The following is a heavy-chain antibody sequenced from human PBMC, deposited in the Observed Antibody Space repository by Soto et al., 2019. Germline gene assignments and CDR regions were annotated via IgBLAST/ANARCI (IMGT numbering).Heavy chain of an antibody. D-gene: IGHD3-10*02. Sequence: GGSLRLSCAASGLIFSDYAMSWVRQAPGKGLEWVSAISGSGGSTYYADSVKGRFTISRDNSKNTLYLQMNSLRAEDTAVYYCAKASTFGELYWRDYFDYWGQGTLVTVSS. V-gene: IGHV3-23*01. CDR2: ISGSGGST. J-gene: IGHJ4*02. CDR3: AKASTFGELYWRDYFDY. CDR1: GLIFSDYA.